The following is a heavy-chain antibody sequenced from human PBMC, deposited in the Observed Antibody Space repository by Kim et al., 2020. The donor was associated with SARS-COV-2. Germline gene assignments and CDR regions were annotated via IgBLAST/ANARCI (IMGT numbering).Heavy chain of an antibody. D-gene: IGHD3-16*01. V-gene: IGHV3-23*01. Sequence: GGSLRLSCAASGLRFSSYAMSWVRQAPGKGLDWVSAISGSGGSTYYADSVKGRFTISRDNSRSTLYLQMNSLRAEDTALYYCATVRGMRGGMDVWGQGTTVTVSS. CDR3: ATVRGMRGGMDV. CDR2: ISGSGGST. J-gene: IGHJ6*02. CDR1: GLRFSSYA.